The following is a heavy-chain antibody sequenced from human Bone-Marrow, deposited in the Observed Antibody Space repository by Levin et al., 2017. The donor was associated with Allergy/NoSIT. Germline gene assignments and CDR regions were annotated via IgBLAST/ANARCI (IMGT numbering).Heavy chain of an antibody. D-gene: IGHD3-3*01. CDR1: GFTFSSYA. Sequence: GGSLRLSCAASGFTFSSYAMSWVRQAPGKGLEWVSAISGSGGSTYYADSVKGRFTISRDNSKNTLYLQMNSLRAEDTAVYYCAKDQVADTIFGVVIIGGYGMDVWGQGTTVTVSS. V-gene: IGHV3-23*01. CDR3: AKDQVADTIFGVVIIGGYGMDV. J-gene: IGHJ6*02. CDR2: ISGSGGST.